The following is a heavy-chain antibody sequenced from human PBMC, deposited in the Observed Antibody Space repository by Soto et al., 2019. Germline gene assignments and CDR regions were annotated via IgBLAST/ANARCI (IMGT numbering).Heavy chain of an antibody. CDR3: ARDGSRGDGVDY. CDR1: GFTFSSYG. J-gene: IGHJ4*02. CDR2: IWYDGSNK. D-gene: IGHD2-8*01. V-gene: IGHV3-33*01. Sequence: QVQLVESGGGVVQPGRSLRLSCAASGFTFSSYGMHWVRQAPGKGLEWVAVIWYDGSNKYYADSVKGRFTISRDNSKNTLYLKMNSMRAEDTAVYYCARDGSRGDGVDYWGQGTLVTVSS.